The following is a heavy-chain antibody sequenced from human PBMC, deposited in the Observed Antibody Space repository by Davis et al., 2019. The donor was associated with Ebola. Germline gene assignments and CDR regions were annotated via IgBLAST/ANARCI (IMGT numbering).Heavy chain of an antibody. CDR2: IYYSGST. V-gene: IGHV4-59*01. J-gene: IGHJ6*04. CDR3: ARVSELYGMDV. Sequence: SETLSLTCTVSGGSISSYYLTWIRQPPGKGLEWIGYIYYSGSTNYNPSLKSRVTISVDTSKNQFSLKLSSVTAADTAVYYCARVSELYGMDVWGKGTTVTVSS. D-gene: IGHD1-26*01. CDR1: GGSISSYY.